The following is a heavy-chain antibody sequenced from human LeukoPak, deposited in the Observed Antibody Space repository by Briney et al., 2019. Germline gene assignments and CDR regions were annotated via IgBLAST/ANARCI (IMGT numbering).Heavy chain of an antibody. CDR1: GGTFSSYA. CDR2: IIPIFGTA. D-gene: IGHD6-13*01. CDR3: ARAGDGAAAGTG. V-gene: IGHV1-69*13. J-gene: IGHJ4*02. Sequence: SVKVSCKASGGTFSSYAISWVRQAPGQGLEWMGGIIPIFGTANYAQKFQGRVTITADESTSTAYMELSSLRSEDTAVYYCARAGDGAAAGTGWGQETLVTVSS.